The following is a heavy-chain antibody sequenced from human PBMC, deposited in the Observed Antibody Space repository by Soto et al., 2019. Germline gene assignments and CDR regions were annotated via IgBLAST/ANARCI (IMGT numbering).Heavy chain of an antibody. V-gene: IGHV3-21*01. CDR1: GFTFSSYS. D-gene: IGHD2-2*01. J-gene: IGHJ5*02. CDR3: ARAPINPYSSWFVVPEHWFDP. CDR2: ISSSSSYI. Sequence: PVGSLRLSCAASGFTFSSYSMNWVRQAPGKGLEWVSSISSSSSYIYYADSVKGRFTISRDNAKNSLYLQMNSLRAEDTAVYYCARAPINPYSSWFVVPEHWFDPWGQGTLVTVS.